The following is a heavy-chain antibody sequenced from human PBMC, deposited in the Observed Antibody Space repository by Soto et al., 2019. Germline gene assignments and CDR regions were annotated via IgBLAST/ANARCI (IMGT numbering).Heavy chain of an antibody. CDR3: ARGTKNVESSNYDILTGYYRPGWYFDL. CDR1: GFTFSDYY. D-gene: IGHD3-9*01. J-gene: IGHJ2*01. CDR2: ISSSSSYT. V-gene: IGHV3-11*05. Sequence: QVQLVESGGGLVKPGGSLRLSCAASGFTFSDYYMSWICQAPGKRLEWVSYISSSSSYTNYADSVKGRFTISRDNAKNSLYLQMNSLRAEDTAVYYCARGTKNVESSNYDILTGYYRPGWYFDLWGRGTLVTVSS.